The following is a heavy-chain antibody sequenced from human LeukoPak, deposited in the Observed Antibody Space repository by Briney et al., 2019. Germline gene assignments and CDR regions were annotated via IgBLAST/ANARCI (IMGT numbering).Heavy chain of an antibody. CDR1: GFTFSNSA. J-gene: IGHJ6*02. D-gene: IGHD5-12*01. CDR2: IVVGSDST. Sequence: SVKVSCTASGFTFSNSAFQWVRQARGQRLEWIGWIVVGSDSTKYAQKFQERVSITRDMSTSTVYMELSSLRSEDTAVYYCTAEIYRGHVYSYYYGMDVWGQRTTVTVFS. CDR3: TAEIYRGHVYSYYYGMDV. V-gene: IGHV1-58*01.